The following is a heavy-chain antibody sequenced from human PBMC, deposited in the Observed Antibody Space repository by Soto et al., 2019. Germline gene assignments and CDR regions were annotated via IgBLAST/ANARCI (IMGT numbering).Heavy chain of an antibody. J-gene: IGHJ4*02. CDR1: GGSFNVYY. Sequence: SETLSLTCAVYGGSFNVYYWSWIRQPPGKGLEWIGEVNHSGSASYSPSLKSRATISVETSKNQFSLKLSSVTAADTAVYYCARKRRGTYSSSPFDYWGQGTLVTVSS. V-gene: IGHV4-34*01. D-gene: IGHD6-6*01. CDR3: ARKRRGTYSSSPFDY. CDR2: VNHSGSA.